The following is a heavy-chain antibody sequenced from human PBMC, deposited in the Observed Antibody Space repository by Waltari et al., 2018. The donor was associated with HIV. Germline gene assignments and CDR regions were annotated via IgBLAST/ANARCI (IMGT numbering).Heavy chain of an antibody. Sequence: QVQLVESGGGVVQPGGSLGLSCAASGLTFINYIMHWVRQAPGKGLGWVGGISRDGTTADYVDSVKGRFTISRDNSKNTIYLQVDRLRVEDSAIYYCLRECSSRWSKSFDSWGQGALVTVSS. CDR1: GLTFINYI. D-gene: IGHD2-2*01. J-gene: IGHJ4*02. CDR2: ISRDGTTA. CDR3: LRECSSRWSKSFDS. V-gene: IGHV3-30*04.